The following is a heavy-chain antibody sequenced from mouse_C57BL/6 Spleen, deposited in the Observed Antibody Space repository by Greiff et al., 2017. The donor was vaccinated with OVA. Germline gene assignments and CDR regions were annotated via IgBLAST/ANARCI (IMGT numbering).Heavy chain of an antibody. D-gene: IGHD2-1*01. CDR1: GFTFSSYA. Sequence: EVKLMESGGGLVKPGGSLKLSCAASGFTFSSYAMSWVRQTPETRLEWVATISDGGSYTYYPDNVKGRFTISRDNAKINLYLQMSHLKSEDTAMYYCARGDYYYGKNYAMDYWGQGTSVTVSS. CDR3: ARGDYYYGKNYAMDY. V-gene: IGHV5-4*03. J-gene: IGHJ4*01. CDR2: ISDGGSYT.